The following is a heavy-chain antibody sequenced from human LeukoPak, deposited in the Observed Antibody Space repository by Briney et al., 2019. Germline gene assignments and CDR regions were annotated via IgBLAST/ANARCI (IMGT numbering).Heavy chain of an antibody. D-gene: IGHD3-10*01. CDR3: ARANYGSGSYSDEYFDY. CDR1: GYTFTSYT. V-gene: IGHV1-18*01. Sequence: GASVKVSCKASGYTFTSYTMNWVRQAPGQGLEWMGWISAYNGNTNYAQKLQGRVTMTTDTSTSTAYMELRSLRSDDTAVYYCARANYGSGSYSDEYFDYWGQGTLVTVSS. J-gene: IGHJ4*02. CDR2: ISAYNGNT.